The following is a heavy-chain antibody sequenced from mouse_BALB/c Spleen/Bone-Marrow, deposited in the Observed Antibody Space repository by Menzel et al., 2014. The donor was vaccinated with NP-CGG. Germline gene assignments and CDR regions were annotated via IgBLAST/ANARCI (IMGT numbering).Heavy chain of an antibody. V-gene: IGHV1S81*02. J-gene: IGHJ4*01. CDR3: SRGRRDALDY. CDR1: GYTFTSYY. CDR2: INPSNGGT. Sequence: VQGVESGPELVKPGALVKISCKASGYTFTSYYMYWVKQRPGQGLEWFGEINPSNGGTNFNEKFKNKATLTVDKSSSTAYMQLSSLTSEDSAVYYCSRGRRDALDYWGQGTSVTVSS.